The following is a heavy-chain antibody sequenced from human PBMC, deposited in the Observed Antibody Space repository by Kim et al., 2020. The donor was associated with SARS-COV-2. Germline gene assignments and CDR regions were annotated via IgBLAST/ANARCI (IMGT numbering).Heavy chain of an antibody. D-gene: IGHD4-17*01. CDR2: IYYSGST. CDR1: GGSISSSSYY. V-gene: IGHV4-39*01. CDR3: ARRRTVTTRNWFDP. Sequence: SETLSLTCTVSGGSISSSSYYWGWIRQPPGKGLEWIGSIYYSGSTYYNPSLKSRVTISVDTSKNQLSLKLSSVTAADTAVYYCARRRTVTTRNWFDPWGQGTLVTVSS. J-gene: IGHJ5*02.